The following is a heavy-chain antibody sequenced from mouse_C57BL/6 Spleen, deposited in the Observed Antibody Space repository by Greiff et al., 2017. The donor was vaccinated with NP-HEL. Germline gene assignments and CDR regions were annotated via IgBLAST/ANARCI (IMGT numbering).Heavy chain of an antibody. J-gene: IGHJ2*01. CDR1: GYTFTSYW. CDR2: IDPSDSYT. Sequence: VQLQQPGAELVRPGTSVKLSCKASGYTFTSYWMHWVKQRPGQGLEWIGVIDPSDSYTNYNQKFKGKATLTVDTSSSTAYMQLSSLTSEDSAVYYCARREDYYGWIDYWGQGTTLTVSS. V-gene: IGHV1-59*01. CDR3: ARREDYYGWIDY. D-gene: IGHD1-1*01.